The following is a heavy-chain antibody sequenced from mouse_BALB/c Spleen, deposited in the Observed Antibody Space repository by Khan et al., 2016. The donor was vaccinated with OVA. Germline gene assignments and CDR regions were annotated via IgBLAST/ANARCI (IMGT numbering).Heavy chain of an antibody. CDR3: ARSGYGGLAY. V-gene: IGHV1-18*01. D-gene: IGHD1-2*01. Sequence: EVQLQQSGPELVKPGDSMKISCKASGYSFTDYTLNWVKQSHGKTLEWIGLINPYNGVSNYNQKFKGKATLTVDKSSSTAYMELLSLTSEDSAGDYCARSGYGGLAYWGQGTLVTVSA. CDR1: GYSFTDYT. J-gene: IGHJ3*01. CDR2: INPYNGVS.